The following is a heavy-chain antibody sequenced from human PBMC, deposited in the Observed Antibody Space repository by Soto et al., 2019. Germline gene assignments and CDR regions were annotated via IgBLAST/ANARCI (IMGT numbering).Heavy chain of an antibody. Sequence: GQSLKISCKGSGYSFTTYWISWVRQMPGKGLERMGRIAPSDSYTDYSPSFQGHVTISADKSISTAYLQWSSLKASDTAMYYCSRFTNAWADYWGQGAPVTVAP. D-gene: IGHD2-8*01. J-gene: IGHJ4*02. CDR3: SRFTNAWADY. CDR2: IAPSDSYT. CDR1: GYSFTTYW. V-gene: IGHV5-10-1*01.